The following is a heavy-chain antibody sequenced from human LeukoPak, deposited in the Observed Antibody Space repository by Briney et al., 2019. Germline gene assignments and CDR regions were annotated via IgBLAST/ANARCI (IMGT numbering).Heavy chain of an antibody. Sequence: SETLSLTCTVSSGSISTYYWSWIRQPPGKGLEWMGYIFYSGSTTYNPSLSSRLTISVDTSKNQFSLELSSVTAADTAVYYCARQGTSGSYLTGLDVWGQGTTVTVSS. J-gene: IGHJ6*02. D-gene: IGHD3-22*01. CDR3: ARQGTSGSYLTGLDV. CDR2: IFYSGST. V-gene: IGHV4-59*08. CDR1: SGSISTYY.